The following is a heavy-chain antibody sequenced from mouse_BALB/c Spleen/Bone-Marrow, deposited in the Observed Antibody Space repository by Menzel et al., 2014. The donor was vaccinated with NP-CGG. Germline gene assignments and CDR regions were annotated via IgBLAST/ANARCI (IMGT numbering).Heavy chain of an antibody. D-gene: IGHD2-14*01. CDR3: ARSGKVRNAMDY. Sequence: QVQLKESGAELVRPGVSVKISCKGSGYTFTDYAIHWVKQSHAKSLEWIGLISGYYGDAIYNQKFKGKATMTVDKSSRTAYMDLARLTSEDSAIYYCARSGKVRNAMDYWGQGTSVIVSS. CDR2: ISGYYGDA. V-gene: IGHV1-67*01. CDR1: GYTFTDYA. J-gene: IGHJ4*01.